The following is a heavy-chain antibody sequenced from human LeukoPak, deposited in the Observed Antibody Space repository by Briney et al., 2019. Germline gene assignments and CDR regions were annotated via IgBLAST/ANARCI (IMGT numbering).Heavy chain of an antibody. CDR2: IYYSGST. D-gene: IGHD4-17*01. CDR1: GGSISNGDHY. J-gene: IGHJ5*02. Sequence: SETLSLTCTVSGGSISNGDHYWSWIRQHPGKGLEWIGHIYYSGSTYYNPSLKSRLTISVDTSKNQFSLKLNSVTAADTAVYYCARGGGGSSTVTTYWFDPWGQGALVTVSS. V-gene: IGHV4-30-4*08. CDR3: ARGGGGSSTVTTYWFDP.